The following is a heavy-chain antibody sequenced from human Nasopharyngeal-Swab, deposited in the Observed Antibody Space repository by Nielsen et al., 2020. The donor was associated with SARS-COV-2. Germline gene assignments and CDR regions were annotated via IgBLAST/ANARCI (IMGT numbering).Heavy chain of an antibody. Sequence: ASVKVSCKASGYTFTDYAIHWVRQAPGQGLEWLGWTNPDTGNTLYSQTFQGRIAITRDTSANTAYLEVNSLTSEDTAVYLCARKGRNFAFDYWGQGTLVTVSS. D-gene: IGHD1-14*01. CDR3: ARKGRNFAFDY. CDR2: TNPDTGNT. V-gene: IGHV1-3*01. CDR1: GYTFTDYA. J-gene: IGHJ4*02.